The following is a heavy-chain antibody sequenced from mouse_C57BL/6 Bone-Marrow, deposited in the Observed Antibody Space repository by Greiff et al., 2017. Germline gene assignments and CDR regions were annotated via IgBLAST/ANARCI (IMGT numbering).Heavy chain of an antibody. CDR2: IWWDDDK. CDR1: GFSLSTFGMG. D-gene: IGHD1-1*01. J-gene: IGHJ2*01. CDR3: ARGEGSYYGSSHYDY. V-gene: IGHV8-8*01. Sequence: ESGPGILQPSQTLSLTCSFSGFSLSTFGMGVGWIRQPSGKGLEWLAHIWWDDDKYYNPALKSRLTISKDTSKNQVFLKIANVDTADTSTYYCARGEGSYYGSSHYDYWGQGTTLTVSS.